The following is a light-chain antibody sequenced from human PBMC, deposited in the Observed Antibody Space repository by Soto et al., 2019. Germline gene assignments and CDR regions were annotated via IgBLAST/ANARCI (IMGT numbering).Light chain of an antibody. V-gene: IGLV2-14*01. J-gene: IGLJ1*01. Sequence: QSALTQPASVSGSPGQSITISCTGTSSDVGSYNYVSWYQLHPGKAPKLMIYEVSNRPSGVSNRFSGSKSGDTASLTISGLQAEDETDYYCFSYTSSGTYVFGTGTKLTVL. CDR3: FSYTSSGTYV. CDR2: EVS. CDR1: SSDVGSYNY.